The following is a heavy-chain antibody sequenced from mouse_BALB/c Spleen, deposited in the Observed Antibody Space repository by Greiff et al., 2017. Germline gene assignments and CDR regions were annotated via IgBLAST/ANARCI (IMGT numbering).Heavy chain of an antibody. J-gene: IGHJ4*01. CDR3: ARSNYDLYYYAMDY. CDR2: ISSGSSTI. D-gene: IGHD2-4*01. CDR1: GFTFSSFG. Sequence: EVNLVESGGGLVQPGGSRKLSCAASGFTFSSFGMHWVRQAPEKGLEWVAYISSGSSTIYYADTVKGRFTISRDNPKNTLFLQMTSLRSEDTAMYYCARSNYDLYYYAMDYWGQGTSVTVSS. V-gene: IGHV5-17*02.